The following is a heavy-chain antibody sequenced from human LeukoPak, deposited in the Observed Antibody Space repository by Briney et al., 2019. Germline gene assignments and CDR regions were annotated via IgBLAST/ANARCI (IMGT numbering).Heavy chain of an antibody. CDR3: VRGKGDDY. J-gene: IGHJ4*02. D-gene: IGHD3-16*01. CDR1: GFIFSGFW. V-gene: IGHV3-7*03. CDR2: IKQDGTEK. Sequence: GGSLRLSCAASGFIFSGFWMTWVRQAPGKGLEWVANIKQDGTEKYYVDSVKGRFIISRDNAKNSLYLQMNSLRVEDTAVYYCVRGKGDDYWGQGTLVTVSS.